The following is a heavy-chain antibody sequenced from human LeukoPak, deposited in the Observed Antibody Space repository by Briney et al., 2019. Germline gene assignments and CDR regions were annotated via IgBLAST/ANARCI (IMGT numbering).Heavy chain of an antibody. CDR3: ARDSQEFFQH. CDR1: GFTFDNYA. V-gene: IGHV3-43*02. CDR2: MSGDGGST. J-gene: IGHJ1*01. Sequence: GGSLRLSCAASGFTFDNYAIHWVRQAPGKGLEWVSLMSGDGGSTYYADSMKGRFTISRDNSKNSLYLQMNSLRTEDTALYYCARDSQEFFQHWGQGTLVTVSS.